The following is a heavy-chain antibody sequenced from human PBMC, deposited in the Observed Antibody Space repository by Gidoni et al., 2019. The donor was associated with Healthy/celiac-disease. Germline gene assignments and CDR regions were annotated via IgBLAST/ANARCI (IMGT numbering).Heavy chain of an antibody. D-gene: IGHD4-17*01. CDR3: ARSPTTEPDAFDI. CDR2: IYYSGST. CDR1: GGSISSGDYY. J-gene: IGHJ3*02. V-gene: IGHV4-30-4*01. Sequence: QVQLQESGPGLVKPSQTLSLTCTVPGGSISSGDYYWSWIRQPPGKGLEWIGYIYYSGSTYYNPSLKSRVTISVDTSKNQFSLKLSSVTAADTAVYYCARSPTTEPDAFDIWGQGTMVTVSS.